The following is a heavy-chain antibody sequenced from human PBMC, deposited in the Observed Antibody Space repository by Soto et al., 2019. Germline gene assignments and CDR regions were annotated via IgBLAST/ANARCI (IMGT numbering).Heavy chain of an antibody. CDR3: TRHIDYGIYV. CDR1: GYIFNNYG. Sequence: QVQLVQSGAEVQKPGASVKVSCKASGYIFNNYGISWVRQAPGQGLEWMGWIYSKEGKINFAQKFQGRVTLTTDTSTSTAYIKLTSHRFDDSAVSLCTRHIDYGIYVWGHANLVTVSS. J-gene: IGHJ4*01. V-gene: IGHV1-18*01. D-gene: IGHD4-17*01. CDR2: IYSKEGKI.